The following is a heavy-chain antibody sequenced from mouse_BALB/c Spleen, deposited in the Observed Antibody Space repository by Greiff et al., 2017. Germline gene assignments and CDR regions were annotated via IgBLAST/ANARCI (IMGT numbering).Heavy chain of an antibody. CDR2: ISSGSSTI. D-gene: IGHD2-1*01. CDR1: GFTFSSFG. J-gene: IGHJ3*01. CDR3: ARSDGNYFAWFAY. V-gene: IGHV5-17*02. Sequence: EVKLVESGGGLVQPGGSRKLSCAASGFTFSSFGMHWVRQAPEKGLEWVAYISSGSSTIYYADTVKGRFTISRDNPKNTLFLQMTSLRSEDTAMYYCARSDGNYFAWFAYWGQGTLVTVSA.